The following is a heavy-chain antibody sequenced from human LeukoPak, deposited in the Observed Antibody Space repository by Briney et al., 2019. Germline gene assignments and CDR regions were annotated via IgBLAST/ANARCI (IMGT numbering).Heavy chain of an antibody. CDR3: ARVWDASGWSNWFDP. V-gene: IGHV1-2*02. D-gene: IGHD6-19*01. J-gene: IGHJ5*02. CDR2: VNPDSGDT. Sequence: ASVRFSCKSSGYKFTAYNIHWIRQAPGQGPEWMGWVNPDSGDTNCTQNYEGRLTLTRDTSVSTVYMELSSLTSGDTAVYYCARVWDASGWSNWFDPWGQGTLVTVSS. CDR1: GYKFTAYN.